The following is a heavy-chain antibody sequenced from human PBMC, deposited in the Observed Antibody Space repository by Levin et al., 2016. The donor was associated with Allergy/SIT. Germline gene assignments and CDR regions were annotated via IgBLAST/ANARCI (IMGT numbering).Heavy chain of an antibody. V-gene: IGHV3-11*01. J-gene: IGHJ6*02. CDR1: GFTFSDYY. CDR3: ARVDYGDYEGEYYGMDV. CDR2: ISSSGSTI. D-gene: IGHD4-17*01. Sequence: GESLKISCAASGFTFSDYYMSWIRQAPGKGLEWVSYISSSGSTIYYADSVKGRFTISRDNAKNSLYLQMNSLRAEDTAVYYCARVDYGDYEGEYYGMDVWGQGTTVTVSS.